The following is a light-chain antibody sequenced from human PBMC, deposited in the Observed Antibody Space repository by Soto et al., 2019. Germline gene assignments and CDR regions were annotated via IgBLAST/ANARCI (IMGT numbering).Light chain of an antibody. Sequence: GCRVTIACRASQSISSWLAWYQQKPGKAPKLLIYDASSLESGVPSRFSGSGSGTEFTLTITSLQPDDFATEYCQQYNSYPWTFGQGTKVDIK. J-gene: IGKJ1*01. CDR2: DAS. CDR3: QQYNSYPWT. CDR1: QSISSW. V-gene: IGKV1-5*01.